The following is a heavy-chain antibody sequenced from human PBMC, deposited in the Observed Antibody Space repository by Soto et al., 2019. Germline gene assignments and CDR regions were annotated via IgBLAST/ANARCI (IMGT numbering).Heavy chain of an antibody. CDR1: GGSVNTAPYH. J-gene: IGHJ4*02. CDR2: IYYTGST. V-gene: IGHV4-61*01. Sequence: SETLSLTCTVSGGSVNTAPYHWSWIRQSPRNGLEWIGNIYYTGSTNYNSSFESRVAISLDTSNNQFSLRLTSLTAADTAVYFCARDHHSYYDTSGYYPYFDFWGQGTLVTVSS. CDR3: ARDHHSYYDTSGYYPYFDF. D-gene: IGHD3-22*01.